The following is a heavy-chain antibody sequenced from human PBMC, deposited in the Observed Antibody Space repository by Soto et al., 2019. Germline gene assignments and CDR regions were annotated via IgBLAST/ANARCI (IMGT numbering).Heavy chain of an antibody. CDR1: GGSISSGGYY. D-gene: IGHD2-21*02. V-gene: IGHV4-31*03. J-gene: IGHJ6*02. CDR2: IYYSGST. CDR3: ASGGLAYCGGDCYSDPYYYYYYGMDV. Sequence: SETLSLTCTVSGGSISSGGYYRSWIRQHPGKGLEWIGYIYYSGSTYYNPSLKSRVTISVDTSKNQFSLKLSSVTAADTAVYYCASGGLAYCGGDCYSDPYYYYYYGMDVWGQGTTVTVSS.